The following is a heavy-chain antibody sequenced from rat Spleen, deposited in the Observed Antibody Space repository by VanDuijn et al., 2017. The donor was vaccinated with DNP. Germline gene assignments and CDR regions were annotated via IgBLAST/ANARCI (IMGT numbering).Heavy chain of an antibody. V-gene: IGHV5-25*01. J-gene: IGHJ2*01. CDR2: ISHSDGTT. CDR3: VREQHFPFDY. CDR1: GFSFPNYY. D-gene: IGHD1-10*01. Sequence: EVQLVESGGGLVQPGRSLKLSCAASGFSFPNYYMAWVRQTPKKGLEWVAIISHSDGTTYYPDSVNGRFTISRDNTENSLYLQMNSRKSEYTATYDCVREQHFPFDYWGQGVMVTVSS.